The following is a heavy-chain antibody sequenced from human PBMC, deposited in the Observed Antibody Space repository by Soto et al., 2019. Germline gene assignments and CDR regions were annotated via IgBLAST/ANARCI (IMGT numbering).Heavy chain of an antibody. CDR3: ARGRARILRFLEWLLYFDY. D-gene: IGHD3-3*01. CDR2: INHSGST. J-gene: IGHJ4*02. CDR1: GGSFSGYY. Sequence: SETLSLTCAVYGGSFSGYYWSWIRQPPGKGLEWIGEINHSGSTNYNPSLKSRVTISVDTSKNQFSLKLSSVTAADTAVYYCARGRARILRFLEWLLYFDYWGQGTLVTVSS. V-gene: IGHV4-34*01.